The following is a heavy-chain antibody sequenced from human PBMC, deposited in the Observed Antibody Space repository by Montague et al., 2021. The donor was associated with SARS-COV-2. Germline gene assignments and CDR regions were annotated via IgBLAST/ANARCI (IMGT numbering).Heavy chain of an antibody. CDR2: IYHSGST. V-gene: IGHV4-4*02. D-gene: IGHD1-26*01. CDR3: ARVIVGATSTPAESDY. J-gene: IGHJ4*02. CDR1: GGSISSSNW. Sequence: SETLSLTCAVSGGSISSSNWWSIVRQPPGKGLEWIGEIYHSGSTXXNPSLKSRGTISVDKSKNQFSLKLSSATAADTALYYCARVIVGATSTPAESDYWGQGTLVTVSS.